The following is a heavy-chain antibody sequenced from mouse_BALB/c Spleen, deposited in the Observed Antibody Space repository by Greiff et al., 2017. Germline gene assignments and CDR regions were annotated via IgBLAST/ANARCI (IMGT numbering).Heavy chain of an antibody. CDR1: GFTFSSFG. D-gene: IGHD2-2*01. V-gene: IGHV5-17*02. Sequence: EVKLMESGGGLVQPGGSRKLSCAASGFTFSSFGMHWVRQAPEKGLEWVAYISSGSSTIYYADTVKGRFTISRDNPKNTLFLQMTSLRSEDTAMYYCARSEGYYFDYWGQGTTLTVSS. CDR3: ARSEGYYFDY. CDR2: ISSGSSTI. J-gene: IGHJ2*01.